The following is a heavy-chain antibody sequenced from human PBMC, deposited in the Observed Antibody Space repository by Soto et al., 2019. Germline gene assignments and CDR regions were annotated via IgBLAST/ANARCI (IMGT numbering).Heavy chain of an antibody. CDR1: GFTFSGSV. CDR3: TTYGNSSKGFDY. CDR2: IRSRDSDYAT. V-gene: IGHV3-73*01. D-gene: IGHD6-6*01. J-gene: IGHJ4*02. Sequence: EVQLVESGGGLVHPGGSLKLSCAVSGFTFSGSVMHWVRQAPGKGLEWLGRIRSRDSDYATSYAESVKGRVTISRDDSNNTAYLQVTSLKIGDTALYYCTTYGNSSKGFDYWGQGTLVTVSS.